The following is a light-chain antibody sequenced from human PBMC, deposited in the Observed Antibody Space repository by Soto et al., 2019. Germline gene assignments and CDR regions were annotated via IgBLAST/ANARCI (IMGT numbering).Light chain of an antibody. J-gene: IGKJ5*01. Sequence: EIVLTQSPATLTLSPGERATLSCGASQSVSSYLAWYQQKPGQAPRLLIYDASNRATGIPARFSGSGSGTDFTLTISRLEPEDFAVYYCQQYGSSPMYTFGQGTRLEIK. CDR2: DAS. CDR3: QQYGSSPMYT. V-gene: IGKV3D-20*01. CDR1: QSVSSY.